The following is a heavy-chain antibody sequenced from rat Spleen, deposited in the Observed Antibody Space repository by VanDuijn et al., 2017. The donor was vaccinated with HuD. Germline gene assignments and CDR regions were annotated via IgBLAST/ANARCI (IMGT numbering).Heavy chain of an antibody. Sequence: QVQLKESGPGLVQPSQTLSLTCTVSGFSLTRYHVTWVRQPPGKGLEWMGVIWTGGSTSYNSLLKFRLSISRDISKSQVFLRMNSLQTEDTATYYCARDAGILRYWGQGVMVTVSS. CDR1: GFSLTRYH. V-gene: IGHV2-43*01. D-gene: IGHD1-6*01. J-gene: IGHJ2*01. CDR3: ARDAGILRY. CDR2: IWTGGST.